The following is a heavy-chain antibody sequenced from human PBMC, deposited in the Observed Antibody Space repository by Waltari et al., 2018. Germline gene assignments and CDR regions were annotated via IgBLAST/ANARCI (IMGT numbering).Heavy chain of an antibody. V-gene: IGHV3-33*01. CDR2: IWSDGKNT. D-gene: IGHD4-17*01. CDR1: GFTFILTA. CDR3: ARDRGVRLRGAIFGS. J-gene: IGHJ4*01. Sequence: QVQLVESGGGVVQPGGSLRLSCAASGFTFILTAMHWVRQAPGKGLEWVAGIWSDGKNTNYADFVRGRFTISRDNLKNTVDLQMNSLRAEDKGVYYCARDRGVRLRGAIFGSWGHGTLVTVSA.